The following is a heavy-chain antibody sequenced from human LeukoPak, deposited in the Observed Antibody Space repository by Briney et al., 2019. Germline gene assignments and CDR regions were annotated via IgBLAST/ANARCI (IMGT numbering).Heavy chain of an antibody. J-gene: IGHJ4*02. D-gene: IGHD3-16*01. CDR3: ARSGGAGFDY. Sequence: GESLRLSCAASGFTFSSYSMNWVRQAPGKGLVWVSRINSDGSNTTYADSVKGRFTISRDNTRNTLYLQLSSLRAEDTAVYYCARSGGAGFDYWGQGTLVTVSS. CDR1: GFTFSSYS. CDR2: INSDGSNT. V-gene: IGHV3-74*01.